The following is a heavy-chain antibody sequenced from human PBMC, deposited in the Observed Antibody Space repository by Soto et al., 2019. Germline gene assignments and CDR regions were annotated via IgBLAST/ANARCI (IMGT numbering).Heavy chain of an antibody. V-gene: IGHV4-4*02. J-gene: IGHJ4*02. D-gene: IGHD3-22*01. Sequence: QVQLQESGPGLVKPSGTLSLTCAVSGGSISSSNWWSWVRQPPGKGLEWIGEIYHSGSTNYNPSLKSRVTISVDKSKNQYSLKLCSVTAADTAVYYCARAGGQYYYDSSGLLNYWGQGTLVTVS. CDR1: GGSISSSNW. CDR2: IYHSGST. CDR3: ARAGGQYYYDSSGLLNY.